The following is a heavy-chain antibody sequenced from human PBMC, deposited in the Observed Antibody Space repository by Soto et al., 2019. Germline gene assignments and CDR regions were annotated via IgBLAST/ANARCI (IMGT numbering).Heavy chain of an antibody. J-gene: IGHJ3*02. Sequence: PSETLSLTCAVYGGSFSGYYWSWIRQPPGKGLEWIGEINHSGSTNYNPSLKSRVTISVDTSKNQFSLKLSSVTAADTAVYYCARDRCGGDCSDDVFDIWGQGTMVTVS. D-gene: IGHD2-21*02. CDR1: GGSFSGYY. CDR3: ARDRCGGDCSDDVFDI. CDR2: INHSGST. V-gene: IGHV4-34*01.